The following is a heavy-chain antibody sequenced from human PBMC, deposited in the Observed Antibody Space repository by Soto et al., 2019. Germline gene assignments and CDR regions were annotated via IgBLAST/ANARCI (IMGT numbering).Heavy chain of an antibody. V-gene: IGHV5-51*01. CDR2: IYPGDSDT. D-gene: IGHD4-4*01. CDR3: ARHPNNTVTHYYYGMDV. J-gene: IGHJ6*02. CDR1: GYRCTSYG. Sequence: XESLRVSRKVWGYRCTSYGSGWVLQVPGKGLEWMGIIYPGDSDTRYSPSFQGQVTISADKSISTAYLQWSSLKASDTAMYYCARHPNNTVTHYYYGMDVWAQRTTVTVSS.